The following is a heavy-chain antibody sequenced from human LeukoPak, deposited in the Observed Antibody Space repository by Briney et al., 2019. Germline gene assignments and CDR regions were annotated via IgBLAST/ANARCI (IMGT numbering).Heavy chain of an antibody. J-gene: IGHJ5*02. Sequence: PSETLSLTCAVSGYSISSAYFWGWIRQPPGKGLEWIGSIYHSGTTYYNPSLKSRVTISIDMSNNQFSLNLISVTAADTAVYYCARRDCGSTTSCHINWFDPWGQGTLVTVSS. CDR1: GYSISSAYF. CDR2: IYHSGTT. CDR3: ARRDCGSTTSCHINWFDP. D-gene: IGHD2-2*01. V-gene: IGHV4-38-2*01.